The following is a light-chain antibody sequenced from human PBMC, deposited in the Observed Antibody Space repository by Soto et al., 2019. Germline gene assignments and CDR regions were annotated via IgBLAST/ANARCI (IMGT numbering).Light chain of an antibody. Sequence: ENLVTQSPGTLSLSPGERATLSCRASQSVSSSFLAWYQQKPGQAPRLLIYGASSRPTGIPDRFSGSGSGTDFTLTISRLEPEDFAVYYCQQYGSSPWTFGQGTKV. V-gene: IGKV3-20*01. CDR2: GAS. CDR1: QSVSSSF. J-gene: IGKJ1*01. CDR3: QQYGSSPWT.